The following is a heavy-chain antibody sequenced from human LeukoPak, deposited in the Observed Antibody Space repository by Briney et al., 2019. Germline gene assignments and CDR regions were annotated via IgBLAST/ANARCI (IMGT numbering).Heavy chain of an antibody. CDR1: GXTFSTYC. CDR3: ARDEVAASFDY. Sequence: QPGGSLRLSFAASGXTFSTYCMHWVRQAPGKGVVWVSRIYSDGSSTTYADSVKGRFTISRDNAKNTLYLQMNSLRAEDTAVYYCARDEVAASFDYWGQGTLVTVSS. D-gene: IGHD6-19*01. V-gene: IGHV3-74*01. CDR2: IYSDGSST. J-gene: IGHJ4*02.